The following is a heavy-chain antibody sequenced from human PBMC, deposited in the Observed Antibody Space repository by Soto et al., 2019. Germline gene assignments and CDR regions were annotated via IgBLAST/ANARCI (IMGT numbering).Heavy chain of an antibody. CDR3: ARDLLYAGSGGGGMDV. V-gene: IGHV4-31*03. J-gene: IGHJ6*02. Sequence: QVQLQESGPGLVKHSQTLSLTCTVSGGSISSGGYYWSWIRQHPVKGLEWIGYIYYRGSTYYNPSLKSRVTRSVDTSKNQFPLKLGAVTAADTAVYYYARDLLYAGSGGGGMDVWGQGTTVTVS. D-gene: IGHD3-10*01. CDR1: GGSISSGGYY. CDR2: IYYRGST.